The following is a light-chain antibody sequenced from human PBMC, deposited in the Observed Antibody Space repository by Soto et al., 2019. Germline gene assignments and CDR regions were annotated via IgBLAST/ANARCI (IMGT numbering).Light chain of an antibody. CDR2: DVS. J-gene: IGLJ1*01. V-gene: IGLV2-14*01. Sequence: QSVLTQPVSVSGSPGQSITISCTGTSSDVGGYNYVSWYQQHPGKAPKLMIYDVSNRPSGVSNRFSGSKSGNTASLTISGLQAEDEADYYCSSYTSSSSYNYVFGTGTKVTVL. CDR3: SSYTSSSSYNYV. CDR1: SSDVGGYNY.